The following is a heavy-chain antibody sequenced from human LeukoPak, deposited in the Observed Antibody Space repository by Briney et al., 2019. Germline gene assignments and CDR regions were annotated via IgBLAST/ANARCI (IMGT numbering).Heavy chain of an antibody. CDR3: ARGKYYYGSGSYYAYFDY. D-gene: IGHD3-10*01. CDR2: ISSSSSTI. V-gene: IGHV3-48*01. J-gene: IGHJ4*02. CDR1: GFTFSSYS. Sequence: PGGSLRLSCAASGFTFSSYSMNWVRQAPGKGLEWVSYISSSSSTIYYADSVKGRFTISRDNAKNSLYLQMNSRRAEDTAVYYCARGKYYYGSGSYYAYFDYWGQGTLVTVSS.